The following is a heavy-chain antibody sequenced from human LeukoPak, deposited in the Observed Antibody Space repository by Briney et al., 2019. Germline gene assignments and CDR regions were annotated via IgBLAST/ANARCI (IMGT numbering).Heavy chain of an antibody. J-gene: IGHJ6*02. CDR2: IIPILGIA. V-gene: IGHV1-69*04. Sequence: SVKVSCKASGGTFSSYAISWVRQAPGQGLEWMGRIIPILGIANYAQKFQGRVTITADKSTSTAYMELSSLRSEDTAVYYCARVYYYGSGRDYYYYGMDVWGQGTTVTVSS. CDR1: GGTFSSYA. D-gene: IGHD3-10*01. CDR3: ARVYYYGSGRDYYYYGMDV.